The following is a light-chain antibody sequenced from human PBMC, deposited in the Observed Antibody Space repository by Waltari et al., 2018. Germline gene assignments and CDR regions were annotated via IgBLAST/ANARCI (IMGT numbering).Light chain of an antibody. CDR1: VLAEKY. V-gene: IGLV3-27*01. Sequence: YDLTQPSSVSVSPGQTATITCSGDVLAEKYVRWFQQKSGQAPPLILYKDTERPSGIPERFSGSSSGSTVTLTIRGALLEDEADYHCHAAADNNWFFGGGTKLTVL. CDR3: HAAADNNWF. J-gene: IGLJ2*01. CDR2: KDT.